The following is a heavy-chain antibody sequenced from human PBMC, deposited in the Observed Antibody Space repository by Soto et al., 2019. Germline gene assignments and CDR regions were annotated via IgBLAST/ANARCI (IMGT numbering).Heavy chain of an antibody. CDR1: GFTFSSYS. CDR3: ARDRQYSTSSGYGMDV. V-gene: IGHV3-48*02. J-gene: IGHJ6*02. CDR2: ISSSSSTI. Sequence: GGSLRLSCSASGFTFSSYSMNWVRHAPGKGLEWVSYISSSSSTIYYADSVKGRFTISRDNAKNSLYLQMNSLRDEDTAVYYCARDRQYSTSSGYGMDVWGQGTTVTVFS. D-gene: IGHD6-6*01.